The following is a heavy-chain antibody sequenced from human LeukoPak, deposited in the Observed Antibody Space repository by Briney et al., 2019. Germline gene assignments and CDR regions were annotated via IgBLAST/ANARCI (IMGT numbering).Heavy chain of an antibody. CDR3: ARHVYAIHFDY. CDR2: INHSGST. CDR1: GGSFSGYY. V-gene: IGHV4-34*01. J-gene: IGHJ4*02. D-gene: IGHD2-8*01. Sequence: SETLSLTCAVYGGSFSGYYWSWIRQPPGKGLEWIGEINHSGSTNYNPSLKSRVTISVDTSKNQFSLKLSSVTAADTAVYYCARHVYAIHFDYWGQGTLVTVSS.